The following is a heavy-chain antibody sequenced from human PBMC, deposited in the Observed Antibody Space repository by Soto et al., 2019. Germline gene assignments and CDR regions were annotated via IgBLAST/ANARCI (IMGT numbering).Heavy chain of an antibody. J-gene: IGHJ4*02. V-gene: IGHV4-59*02. CDR1: GVTVYISW. CDR2: IFYNGTT. Sequence: LSSASCGVTVYISWWGWIRQTPGKTLEWIGCIFYNGTTNYNPSLKSRVTISLDMSKNQFSLKLKSVSAEDTALYYHARVNRTHRNSGAGTL. CDR3: ARVNRTHRN.